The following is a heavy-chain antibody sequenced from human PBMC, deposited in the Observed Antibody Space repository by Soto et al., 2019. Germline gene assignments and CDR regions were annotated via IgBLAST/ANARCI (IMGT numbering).Heavy chain of an antibody. Sequence: SETLSLTYTVSGGSVSSGSYYWSWIRQPPGKGLEWIGYIYYSGSTNYNPSLKSRVTVSVDTSKNQFSLKLSSVTAADTAVYYCARELYGDYYFDYWGQGTLVTVSS. CDR2: IYYSGST. V-gene: IGHV4-61*01. CDR1: GGSVSSGSYY. J-gene: IGHJ4*02. CDR3: ARELYGDYYFDY. D-gene: IGHD4-17*01.